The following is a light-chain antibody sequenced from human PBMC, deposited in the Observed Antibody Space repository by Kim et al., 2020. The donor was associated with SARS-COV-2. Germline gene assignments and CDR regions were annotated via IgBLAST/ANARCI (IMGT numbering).Light chain of an antibody. CDR3: QSADRAARIVV. CDR2: RDT. CDR1: ALPNQY. J-gene: IGLJ2*01. V-gene: IGLV3-25*03. Sequence: PGQTARSTCSGDALPNQYAYWYQQKPGQAPILMIARDTERPSGIPERFSGSSSGTAVTLTISGVQAEDEADYYCQSADRAARIVVFGGGTQLTVL.